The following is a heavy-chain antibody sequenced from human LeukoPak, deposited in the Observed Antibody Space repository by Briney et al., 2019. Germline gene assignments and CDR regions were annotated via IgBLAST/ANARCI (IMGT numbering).Heavy chain of an antibody. Sequence: PSETLSLTCTVSGASISGYYWNWIRQPPGKGLEWIGYIYHSGSTYYNPSLKSRVTISVDRSKNQFSLKLSSVTAADTAVYYCARQQPELDYWGQGTLVTVSS. V-gene: IGHV4-59*12. J-gene: IGHJ4*02. CDR3: ARQQPELDY. CDR2: IYHSGST. D-gene: IGHD6-13*01. CDR1: GASISGYY.